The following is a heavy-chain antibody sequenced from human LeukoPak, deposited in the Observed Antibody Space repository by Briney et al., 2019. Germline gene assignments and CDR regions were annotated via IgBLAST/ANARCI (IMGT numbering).Heavy chain of an antibody. Sequence: PSETLSLTCTVSGGSTSSYYWSWIRQPPGKGLEWIGYIYYSGSTNYNPSLKSRVTISVDTSKNQFSLKLSSVTAADTAVYYCARVRGYSSGWYRYFDYWGQGTLVTVSS. CDR2: IYYSGST. J-gene: IGHJ4*02. CDR3: ARVRGYSSGWYRYFDY. D-gene: IGHD6-19*01. CDR1: GGSTSSYY. V-gene: IGHV4-59*01.